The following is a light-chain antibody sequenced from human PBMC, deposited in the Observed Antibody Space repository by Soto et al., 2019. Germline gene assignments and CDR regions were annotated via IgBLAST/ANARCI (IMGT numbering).Light chain of an antibody. V-gene: IGLV2-14*03. J-gene: IGLJ2*01. Sequence: QSALTQPASLSGSPGQSITISCTGTSSDIGAYAYVSWFQQYSGKAPTLIIYEVRFRPSGVSSRFSGSKSGNTASLTISGLQTEDEADYYCGSYASATLIFGGGTKLTVL. CDR2: EVR. CDR1: SSDIGAYAY. CDR3: GSYASATLI.